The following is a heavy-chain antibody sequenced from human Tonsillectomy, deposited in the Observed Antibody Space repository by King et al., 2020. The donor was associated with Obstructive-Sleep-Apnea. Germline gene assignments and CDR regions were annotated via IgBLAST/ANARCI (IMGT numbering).Heavy chain of an antibody. D-gene: IGHD3-22*01. V-gene: IGHV4-31*03. J-gene: IGHJ2*01. CDR1: GGSISSGGYY. Sequence: VQLQESGPGLVKPSQTLSLTCTVSGGSISSGGYYWSWIRQHPGKGLEGFGYIYHTGNAHYNPSLQSRVTISVDTSKNQFSLQANSVTAADTAVYYCARFNYDSSGFYWYFDIWGRGSPVTVSS. CDR2: IYHTGNA. CDR3: ARFNYDSSGFYWYFDI.